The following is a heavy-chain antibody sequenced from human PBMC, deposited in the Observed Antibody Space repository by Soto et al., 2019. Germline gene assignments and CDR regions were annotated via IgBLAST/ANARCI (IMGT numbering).Heavy chain of an antibody. V-gene: IGHV4-59*01. CDR2: IYYSVST. CDR3: ARFNLAARPDWFDP. D-gene: IGHD6-6*01. J-gene: IGHJ5*02. Sequence: SETLSLTCTVSGGSISSYYWSWIRQPPGKGLEWIGYIYYSVSTNYNPSLKSRVTISVDTSKNQFSLKLSSVTAADTAVYYCARFNLAARPDWFDPWGQGTLVTVSS. CDR1: GGSISSYY.